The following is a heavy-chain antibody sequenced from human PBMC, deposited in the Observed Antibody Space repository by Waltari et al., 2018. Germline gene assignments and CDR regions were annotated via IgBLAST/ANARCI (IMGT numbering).Heavy chain of an antibody. V-gene: IGHV1-2*02. D-gene: IGHD2-15*01. CDR3: ATENLNIVVVVAATGDYYGMDV. CDR2: INPNSGGT. J-gene: IGHJ6*02. Sequence: QVQLVKSGAEVKKPGASVKVSCKASGYTFTGDYMQWGGQAAGQGLEWMGWINPNSGGTNYAQKFQGMVSKTRYPSISTAYMELSRLRSHDTAVYYCATENLNIVVVVAATGDYYGMDVWGQGTTVTVSS. CDR1: GYTFTGDY.